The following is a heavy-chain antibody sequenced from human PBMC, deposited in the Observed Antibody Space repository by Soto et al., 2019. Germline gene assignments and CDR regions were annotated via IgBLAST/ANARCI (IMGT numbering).Heavy chain of an antibody. CDR2: IYYSGST. CDR3: ARVGSYYYGPDI. D-gene: IGHD3-10*01. J-gene: IGHJ3*02. V-gene: IGHV4-59*13. CDR1: GGSIGSYY. Sequence: SETLSLTCTVSGGSIGSYYWSWIGQRPGKGLEWIGYIYYSGSTNYNPSLKSRVTISVDTSKNQFSLKLSSVTAADTAVYYCARVGSYYYGPDIWGQGTMVTVSS.